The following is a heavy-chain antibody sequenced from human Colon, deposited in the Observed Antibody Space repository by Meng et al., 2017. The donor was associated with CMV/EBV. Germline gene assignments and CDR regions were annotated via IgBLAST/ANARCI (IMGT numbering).Heavy chain of an antibody. Sequence: VQLERAGAEVKKPGSSVKVSCKPSKGTFTSYPISWVRQGPGQGFEWVGGIITISGTTDYAQKFQGRVTIAADESTSTAYMKLSNLRSEDTAIYYCARVICGGDCYLDYWGRGTLVTVSS. CDR2: IITISGTT. V-gene: IGHV1-69*12. D-gene: IGHD2-21*02. J-gene: IGHJ4*02. CDR3: ARVICGGDCYLDY. CDR1: KGTFTSYP.